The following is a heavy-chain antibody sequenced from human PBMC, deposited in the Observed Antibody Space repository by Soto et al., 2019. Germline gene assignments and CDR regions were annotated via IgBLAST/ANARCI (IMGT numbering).Heavy chain of an antibody. J-gene: IGHJ3*02. CDR2: IWSDGSNK. CDR1: GFTFSSYA. CDR3: XXXXXXXXXXXDI. V-gene: IGHV3-33*01. Sequence: QVQLVESGGGVVQPGRSLRLSCAASGFTFSSYAIHWVRQAPGKGLEWVAVIWSDGSNKYYADSVKGRFTISRDNXXXXXXXXXXXXXXXXXXXXXXXXXXXXXXXXXDIWGQGTVVTVSS.